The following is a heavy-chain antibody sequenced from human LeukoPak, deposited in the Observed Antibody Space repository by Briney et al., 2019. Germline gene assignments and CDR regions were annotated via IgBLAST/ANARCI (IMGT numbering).Heavy chain of an antibody. V-gene: IGHV5-51*01. J-gene: IGHJ4*02. Sequence: LQISCEGSGYIFTSYWIGWGRQVPGKGVEWMGIIYPGDSDNRDSPSLQGQVTISVDTSIGTAYLQWSSLKASDTAIYYCARQNDFRLDYWGQGTLVTVSS. CDR2: IYPGDSDN. D-gene: IGHD3-3*01. CDR1: GYIFTSYW. CDR3: ARQNDFRLDY.